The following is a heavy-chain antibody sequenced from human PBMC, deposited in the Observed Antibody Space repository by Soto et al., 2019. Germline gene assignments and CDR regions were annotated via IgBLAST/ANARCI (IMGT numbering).Heavy chain of an antibody. CDR1: GFNFSSYV. J-gene: IGHJ4*02. CDR2: IWYDGGNK. Sequence: QVQLVESGGGVVQPGRSLRLSCAASGFNFSSYVMHWVRQAPGKGLEWVAVIWYDGGNKYYADSVKGRFTISRDNSKNTLYLQMNSLRAEDTAVYYCARDGQWLPRDGLRASYYFAYWGQGTLVTVSS. CDR3: ARDGQWLPRDGLRASYYFAY. V-gene: IGHV3-33*01. D-gene: IGHD6-19*01.